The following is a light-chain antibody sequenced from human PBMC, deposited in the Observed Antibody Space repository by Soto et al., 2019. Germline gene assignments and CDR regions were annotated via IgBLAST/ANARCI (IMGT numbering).Light chain of an antibody. J-gene: IGLJ3*02. CDR2: DVS. Sequence: QSALTQPASVSGSPGQSITISCTGTSSDVGGYNYVSWYQQHPGKAPKLMIYDVSNRPSGVSIRFSGSKSGNTASLTISGLQAEDEADYYCSSYTTTIRVFGGGTKVTVL. CDR1: SSDVGGYNY. CDR3: SSYTTTIRV. V-gene: IGLV2-14*01.